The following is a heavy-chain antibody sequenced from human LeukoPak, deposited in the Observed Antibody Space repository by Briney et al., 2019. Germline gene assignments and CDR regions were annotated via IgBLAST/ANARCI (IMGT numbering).Heavy chain of an antibody. CDR1: GGSVNTGSGNHY. V-gene: IGHV4-61*02. CDR3: ARETGYSGFAYPFFDS. D-gene: IGHD1-26*01. J-gene: IGHJ4*02. Sequence: SQTLSLTCTVSGGSVNTGSGNHYWSWIPQPAGKGLEWIGRIYTSDSTYYNPSLKSRVTISVDTSKNQFSLRLNSVTAADTAVYYCARETGYSGFAYPFFDSWGQGILVAVSS. CDR2: IYTSDST.